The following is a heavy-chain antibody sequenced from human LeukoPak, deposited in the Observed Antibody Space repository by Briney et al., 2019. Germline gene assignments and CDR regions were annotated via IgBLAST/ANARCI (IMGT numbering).Heavy chain of an antibody. CDR2: VGRSGVDT. V-gene: IGHV3-23*01. D-gene: IGHD1-1*01. Sequence: GGSVRLSCVASGFTFSSYAVSWFRQAPGKGLEWVSTVGRSGVDTYYADSVRGRFTISKDSSKSTLQMNSLSAEVTAIYYCVKHSGGVYGNGDSWGQGILVTVSS. CDR3: VKHSGGVYGNGDS. J-gene: IGHJ4*02. CDR1: GFTFSSYA.